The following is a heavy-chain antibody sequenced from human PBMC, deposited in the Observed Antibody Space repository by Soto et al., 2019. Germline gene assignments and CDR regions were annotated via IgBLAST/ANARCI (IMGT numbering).Heavy chain of an antibody. CDR1: GYPFSTYW. Sequence: EVQLVQSGAEVRRPGESLKISCQASGYPFSTYWIGWVRQVPGKGLEWLGIIYPDDSDTRYSPSFQGQVTMSVDKSITTAYLQCSSLRASDTALYYCARRGAVVIGATSSPYEGFDIWGQGALVTVSS. J-gene: IGHJ3*02. D-gene: IGHD6-19*01. CDR3: ARRGAVVIGATSSPYEGFDI. CDR2: IYPDDSDT. V-gene: IGHV5-51*03.